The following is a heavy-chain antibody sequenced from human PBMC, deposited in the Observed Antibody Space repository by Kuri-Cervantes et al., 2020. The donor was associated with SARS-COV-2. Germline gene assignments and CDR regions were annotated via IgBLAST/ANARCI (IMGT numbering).Heavy chain of an antibody. CDR1: GHTLTELP. Sequence: ASVKVSSKVSGHTLTELPMHWVRQAPGKGLEWMGSFDPQSDEKIYAQKFEGRVTRTEDTSTDTAYLELSSLRSEDTAVYYCATESISVIVIYAFYFWGQGTLVTVSS. J-gene: IGHJ3*01. CDR3: ATESISVIVIYAFYF. D-gene: IGHD3-22*01. CDR2: FDPQSDEK. V-gene: IGHV1-24*01.